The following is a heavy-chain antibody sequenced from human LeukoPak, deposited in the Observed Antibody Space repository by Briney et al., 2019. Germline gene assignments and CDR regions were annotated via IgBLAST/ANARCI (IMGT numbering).Heavy chain of an antibody. Sequence: ASVKVSCKASGYTFTSYDINWVRQATGQGLEWVGWMNPNSGNTGYAQKFQGRVTMTRNTSISTAYMELSSLRSEDTAVYYCARGNYGSGTDGMDVWGQGTTVTVSS. CDR1: GYTFTSYD. CDR2: MNPNSGNT. D-gene: IGHD3-10*01. J-gene: IGHJ6*02. V-gene: IGHV1-8*01. CDR3: ARGNYGSGTDGMDV.